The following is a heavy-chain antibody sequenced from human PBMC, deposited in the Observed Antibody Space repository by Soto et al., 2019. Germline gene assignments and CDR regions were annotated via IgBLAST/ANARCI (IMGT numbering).Heavy chain of an antibody. V-gene: IGHV2-26*01. Sequence: QVTLKESGPVLVKPTETLTLTCTVSGFSLSNARMGVSWIRQPPGKALEWLAHIFSNDEKSYSTSLKSRLTLSKDTSKSQVVLTMTNMDPVDTATYYCARIELRYFDWFLPLDPWGQGTLVTVSS. CDR1: GFSLSNARMG. CDR3: ARIELRYFDWFLPLDP. CDR2: IFSNDEK. J-gene: IGHJ5*02. D-gene: IGHD3-9*01.